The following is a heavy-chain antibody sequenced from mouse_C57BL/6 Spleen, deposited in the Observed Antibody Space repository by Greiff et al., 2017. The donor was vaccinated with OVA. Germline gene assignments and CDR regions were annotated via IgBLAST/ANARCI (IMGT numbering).Heavy chain of an antibody. CDR2: IYPRGGSI. V-gene: IGHV1-85*01. D-gene: IGHD2-4*01. CDR1: GYTFTSYD. J-gene: IGHJ2*01. Sequence: QVQLKESGPELVKPGASVKLSCKASGYTFTSYDINWVKQRPGQGLEWIGWIYPRGGSIKYNEKFKGKATLTVDKSSSTAYMELRRLTSEAAAVYFCARVEDDSPDYWGQGTTLTVSS. CDR3: ARVEDDSPDY.